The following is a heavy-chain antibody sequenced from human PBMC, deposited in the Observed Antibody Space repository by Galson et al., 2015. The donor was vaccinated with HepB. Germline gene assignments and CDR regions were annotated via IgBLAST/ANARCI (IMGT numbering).Heavy chain of an antibody. CDR3: ARQYGDYGPDRYFDY. D-gene: IGHD4-17*01. J-gene: IGHJ4*02. V-gene: IGHV1-18*04. CDR2: ISAYNGNT. CDR1: GYTFTSYG. Sequence: SVKVSCKASGYTFTSYGISWVRQAPGQGLEWMGWISAYNGNTNYAQKLQGRVTMTTDTSTSTAYMELRSLRSDDTAVYYCARQYGDYGPDRYFDYWGQGTLVTVSS.